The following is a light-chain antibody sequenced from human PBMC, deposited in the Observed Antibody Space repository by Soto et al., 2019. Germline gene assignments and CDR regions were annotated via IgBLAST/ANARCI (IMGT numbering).Light chain of an antibody. Sequence: QSALTQPASVSGSPGQSITISCTGTSSDVGGYNYVSWYQQHPGKAPKLMIYDVTNRPSGVSNRFSASKSGNTASLTISGLQAEDEADYYCCSYTTSNTRQIVFGTGTKVTVL. CDR1: SSDVGGYNY. CDR3: CSYTTSNTRQIV. CDR2: DVT. V-gene: IGLV2-14*01. J-gene: IGLJ1*01.